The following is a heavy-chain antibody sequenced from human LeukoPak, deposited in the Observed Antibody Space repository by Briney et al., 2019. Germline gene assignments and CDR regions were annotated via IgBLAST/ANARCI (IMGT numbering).Heavy chain of an antibody. V-gene: IGHV3-30-3*01. CDR1: GFIFSSYA. Sequence: PGGSLRLSCAASGFIFSSYARHWVRQAPGKGLEWVAVISFDGSNKYYADSVKGRFTISRDNSKSTQYLQMYSLRAEDTAVYYCARDPYDVLTGYYSRLEYWGQGTLVTVSS. D-gene: IGHD3-9*01. CDR2: ISFDGSNK. CDR3: ARDPYDVLTGYYSRLEY. J-gene: IGHJ4*02.